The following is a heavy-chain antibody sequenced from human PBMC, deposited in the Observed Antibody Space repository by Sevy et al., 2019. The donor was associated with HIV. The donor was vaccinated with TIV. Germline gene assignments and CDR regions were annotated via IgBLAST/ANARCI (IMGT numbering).Heavy chain of an antibody. CDR1: GYTFTGYY. V-gene: IGHV1-2*02. D-gene: IGHD3-22*01. Sequence: ASVKVSCKASGYTFTGYYMHWVRQAPGQGLEWMGWINPNSGGTNYAQKFQGRVTMTRDTSISTAYMELGRLRSDDTAVYYCARGFYYYDSSGYYWPWGQGTLVTVPS. CDR3: ARGFYYYDSSGYYWP. J-gene: IGHJ5*02. CDR2: INPNSGGT.